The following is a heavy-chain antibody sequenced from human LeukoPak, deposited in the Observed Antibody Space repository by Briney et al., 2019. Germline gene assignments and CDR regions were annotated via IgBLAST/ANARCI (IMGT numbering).Heavy chain of an antibody. CDR3: ARDVGFCSSTSCSSGGMDV. J-gene: IGHJ6*02. D-gene: IGHD2-2*01. V-gene: IGHV3-7*01. CDR1: GFTFSSYA. Sequence: GGSLRLSCAASGFTFSSYAMSWVRQAPGKGLEWVANIKQDGSEKNYVDSVKGRFTISRDNAKNSLYLQMNSLRAEDTAVYYCARDVGFCSSTSCSSGGMDVWGQGTTVTVSS. CDR2: IKQDGSEK.